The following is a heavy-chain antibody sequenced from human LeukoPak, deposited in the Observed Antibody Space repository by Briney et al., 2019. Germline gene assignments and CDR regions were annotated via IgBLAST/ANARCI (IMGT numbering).Heavy chain of an antibody. CDR2: IHYSGST. J-gene: IGHJ3*02. CDR3: ARVGSGVAFHI. Sequence: SETLSLTCAVYGGSFSGYYWSWIRQPAGKGLEWIGSIHYSGSTYYNPSLKSRVTISVDTSKNQFSLKLSSVTAADTAVYYCARVGSGVAFHIWGQGTMVTVSS. CDR1: GGSFSGYY. D-gene: IGHD6-25*01. V-gene: IGHV4-34*01.